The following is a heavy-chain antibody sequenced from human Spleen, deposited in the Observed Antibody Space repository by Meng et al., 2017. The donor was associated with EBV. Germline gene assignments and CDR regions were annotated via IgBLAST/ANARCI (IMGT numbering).Heavy chain of an antibody. CDR3: ARAGYHRPASEY. J-gene: IGHJ4*02. V-gene: IGHV4-4*02. Sequence: QVQLGGSGPGLVRPSGTLSLTCAVSRGFITSGDWWSWVRQSPGKGLEWIGEIHHSGGTSYNPSLKSRVTISLDMSKDQFSLRLSSVTAADTAVYYCARAGYHRPASEYWGQGTLVTVSS. CDR1: RGFITSGDW. D-gene: IGHD2-15*01. CDR2: IHHSGGT.